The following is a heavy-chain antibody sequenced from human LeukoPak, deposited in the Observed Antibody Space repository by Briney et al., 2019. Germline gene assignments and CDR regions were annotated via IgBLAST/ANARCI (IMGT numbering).Heavy chain of an antibody. CDR3: ANLGYCSSTSCSLDP. V-gene: IGHV1-69*05. D-gene: IGHD2-2*01. Sequence: SVKVSCKASGGTFSSYAISWVRQAPGQGLEWMGGIIPIFGTANYAQKFQGRVTITTDESTSTAYTELSSLRSEDTAVYYCANLGYCSSTSCSLDPWGQGTLVTVSS. J-gene: IGHJ5*02. CDR1: GGTFSSYA. CDR2: IIPIFGTA.